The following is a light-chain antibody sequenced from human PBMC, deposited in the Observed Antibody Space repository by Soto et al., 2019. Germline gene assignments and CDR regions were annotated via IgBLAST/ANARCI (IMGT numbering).Light chain of an antibody. CDR3: SSYTSSSTLDV. Sequence: QSVLTQPASVSGSPGQSITISCTGTSSEDGGYNYVSWYQQHPGKAPKLMIYDVSNRPSGVSNRFSGSKSGNTASLTISGLQAEDEADYYCSSYTSSSTLDVFGTGTKVTVL. CDR2: DVS. V-gene: IGLV2-14*01. CDR1: SSEDGGYNY. J-gene: IGLJ1*01.